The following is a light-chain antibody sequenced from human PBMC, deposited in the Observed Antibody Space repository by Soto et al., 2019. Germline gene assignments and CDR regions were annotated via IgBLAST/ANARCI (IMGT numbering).Light chain of an antibody. Sequence: QSALTQPRSVSGSLGQSVTISCTGTSSDVGTYNYVSWYQQHPGKAPKVMIYDVSERPSGVPDRFSGSKSGNTASLTISGLQAEDEADYYCCSYAGSPTYVLGTGTKVTVL. V-gene: IGLV2-11*01. CDR3: CSYAGSPTYV. CDR1: SSDVGTYNY. CDR2: DVS. J-gene: IGLJ1*01.